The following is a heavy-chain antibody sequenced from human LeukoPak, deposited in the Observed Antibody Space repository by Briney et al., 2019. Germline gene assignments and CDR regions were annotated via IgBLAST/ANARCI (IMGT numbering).Heavy chain of an antibody. CDR3: AKINSSGWQKSFDY. V-gene: IGHV4-38-2*01. D-gene: IGHD6-19*01. J-gene: IGHJ4*02. Sequence: SETLSLTCAVPGYSISSGYYWGWIRQPPGKGLEWIGSIYHSGSTYYNPSLKSRVTISVDTSKNQFSLKLSSVTAADTAVYYCAKINSSGWQKSFDYWGQGTLVTVSS. CDR2: IYHSGST. CDR1: GYSISSGYY.